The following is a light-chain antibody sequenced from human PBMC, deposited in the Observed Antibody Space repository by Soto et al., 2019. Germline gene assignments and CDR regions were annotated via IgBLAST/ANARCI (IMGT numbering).Light chain of an antibody. V-gene: IGKV3-20*01. CDR3: HQYDTSLPYT. CDR1: QSVNNNY. J-gene: IGKJ4*01. CDR2: GAS. Sequence: EIVLTQSPGTLSLSPGDRATLSCEASQSVNNNYLAWYQHKPGQAPRLLIYGASSRATGIPDRFSGSGSGTDFTLTIRRLEPEDFAVYYCHQYDTSLPYTFGGGTKVEIK.